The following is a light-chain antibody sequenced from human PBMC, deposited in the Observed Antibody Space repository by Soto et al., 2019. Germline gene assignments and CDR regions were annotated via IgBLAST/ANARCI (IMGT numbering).Light chain of an antibody. Sequence: DIQMTQSPSYLSASVGDRVTITCQASQDINKNLIWYQQKPGKAPKXMIYDASDLETGVPSRFSEICSGTGGTFTLSSLQPEDGQTYDGQQYESLPLTFGQGTRLEIK. V-gene: IGKV1-33*01. CDR2: DAS. CDR3: QQYESLPLT. CDR1: QDINKN. J-gene: IGKJ5*01.